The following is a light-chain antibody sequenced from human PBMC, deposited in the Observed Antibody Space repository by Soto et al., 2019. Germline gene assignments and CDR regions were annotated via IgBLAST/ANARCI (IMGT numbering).Light chain of an antibody. CDR1: QPVNTF. CDR2: DAS. J-gene: IGKJ2*03. V-gene: IGKV1-5*01. Sequence: IQMTQSPSTVSASVGDSVTISCRASQPVNTFLAWYQQKPGGAPKVVIFDASNLGSGVPSRFSGSGFGPEFTLSITSLQPDDFATYYCQQYKNYSYSFDQGTKLEIK. CDR3: QQYKNYSYS.